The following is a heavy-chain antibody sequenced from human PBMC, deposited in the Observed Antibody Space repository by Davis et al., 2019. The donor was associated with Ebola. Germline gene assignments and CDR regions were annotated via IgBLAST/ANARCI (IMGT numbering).Heavy chain of an antibody. V-gene: IGHV1-18*01. CDR2: ISAYNGNT. CDR3: ARDLRGYVSYGMDV. Sequence: ASVKVSCKASGYTFTSYGISWVRQAPGQGLEWMGWISAYNGNTNYAQKLQGRVTMTTDTSTSTAYMELRSLRSDDTAVYYCARDLRGYVSYGMDVWGQGTTVTVSS. CDR1: GYTFTSYG. D-gene: IGHD3-16*01. J-gene: IGHJ6*02.